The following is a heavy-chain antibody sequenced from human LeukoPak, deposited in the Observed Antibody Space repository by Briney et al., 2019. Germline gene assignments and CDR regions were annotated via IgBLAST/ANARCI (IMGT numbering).Heavy chain of an antibody. J-gene: IGHJ4*02. CDR2: ISGSGDNT. D-gene: IGHD3-22*01. Sequence: GGSLRLSCAASGFTFSSYAMSWVRQARGKGLEWVSGISGSGDNTYYADSVKGRFTISRDNSKNTLYVQVNSLGTEDTAAYYCAKGSYYDSSGSFYFDYWGQGTLVTVSS. V-gene: IGHV3-23*01. CDR1: GFTFSSYA. CDR3: AKGSYYDSSGSFYFDY.